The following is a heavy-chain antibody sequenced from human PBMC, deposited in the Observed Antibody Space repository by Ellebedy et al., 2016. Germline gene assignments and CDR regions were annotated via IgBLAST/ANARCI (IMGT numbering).Heavy chain of an antibody. Sequence: ASVKVSCKVSGYTLTELSMHWVRQAPGKGLEWMGGFDPEDGETIYAQKFQGRVTMTEDTSTDTAYMELSSLRSEDTAVYYCATETAVARLSLGNYWYFDLWGRGTLVTVSS. D-gene: IGHD6-19*01. V-gene: IGHV1-24*01. J-gene: IGHJ2*01. CDR2: FDPEDGET. CDR3: ATETAVARLSLGNYWYFDL. CDR1: GYTLTELS.